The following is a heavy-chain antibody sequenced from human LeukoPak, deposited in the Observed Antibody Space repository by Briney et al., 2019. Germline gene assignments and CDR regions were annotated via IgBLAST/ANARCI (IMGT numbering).Heavy chain of an antibody. V-gene: IGHV1-46*01. CDR3: ARSGSASRGFDY. CDR2: INPSGGST. J-gene: IGHJ4*02. CDR1: GYTFTSYY. Sequence: ASVKVSCKASGYTFTSYYMHWVRQAPGQGLEWMGIINPSGGSTGYAQKFQGRVTMTRDTSTSTVYMELSSLRPEDTAVYYCARSGSASRGFDYWGQGTLVTVSS. D-gene: IGHD1-26*01.